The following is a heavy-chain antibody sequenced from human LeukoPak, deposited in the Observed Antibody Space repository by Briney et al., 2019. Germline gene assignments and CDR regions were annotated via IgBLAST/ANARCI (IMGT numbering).Heavy chain of an antibody. CDR3: ARLGGFYYGSGSIIFDY. CDR1: GGSISSYY. J-gene: IGHJ4*02. V-gene: IGHV4-59*08. CDR2: IYYRGNT. Sequence: PSETLSLTCTVSGGSISSYYWSWIRQPPGKGLEWIGYIYYRGNTNYNPSLKSRVTKSVDTSKNQFSLKLSSVTAADTAVYYCARLGGFYYGSGSIIFDYWGQGTLVTVSS. D-gene: IGHD3-10*01.